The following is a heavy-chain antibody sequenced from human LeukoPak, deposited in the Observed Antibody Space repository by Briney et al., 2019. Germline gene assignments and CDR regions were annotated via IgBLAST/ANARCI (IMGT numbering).Heavy chain of an antibody. CDR1: GFTFSSYG. J-gene: IGHJ5*02. Sequence: GGSLRLSCAASGFTFSSYGMHWVRQAPGKGLERVAVIWYDGSNKYYADSVKGRFTISRDNSKNTLYLQMNSLRAEDTAVYYCARDGSYYDSSGYLINWFDPWGQGTLVTVSS. CDR3: ARDGSYYDSSGYLINWFDP. CDR2: IWYDGSNK. D-gene: IGHD3-22*01. V-gene: IGHV3-33*08.